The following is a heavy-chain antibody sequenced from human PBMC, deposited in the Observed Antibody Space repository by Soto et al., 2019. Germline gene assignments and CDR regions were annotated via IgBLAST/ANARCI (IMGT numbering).Heavy chain of an antibody. CDR3: ARHAAIVGATSGLDY. Sequence: SETLSLTCTVSGGSISSSSYYWGWIRQPPGKGLEWIGSIYYSGSTYYNPSLKSRVTISVDTSKNQFSLKLSSVTAADTAVYYCARHAAIVGATSGLDYWGQGTLVTVS. CDR2: IYYSGST. D-gene: IGHD1-26*01. V-gene: IGHV4-39*01. CDR1: GGSISSSSYY. J-gene: IGHJ4*02.